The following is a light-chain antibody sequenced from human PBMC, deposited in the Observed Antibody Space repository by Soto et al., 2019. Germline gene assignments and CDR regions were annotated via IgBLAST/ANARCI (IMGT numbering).Light chain of an antibody. J-gene: IGKJ4*01. CDR1: QSISSW. Sequence: DIQMTQSPSTLSASVGDRVTITCRASQSISSWLAWYQQKPGKAPKLLIYKASSLESGVPSRFSGNGSGTEFTLTISSLQPDDFATYYCQQYNSYWLTFGGGTKVEIK. V-gene: IGKV1-5*03. CDR2: KAS. CDR3: QQYNSYWLT.